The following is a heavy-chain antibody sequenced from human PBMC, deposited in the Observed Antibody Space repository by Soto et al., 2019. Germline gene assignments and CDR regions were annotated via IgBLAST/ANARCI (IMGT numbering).Heavy chain of an antibody. CDR2: IYYSGST. Sequence: SETLSLTCTFSGCSVSSGSYYWSWIRQPPGKGLEWIGYIYYSGSTNYNPSLKSRVTISVDTSKNQFSLKLSSVTAADTAVYYCARDGYSSGWYKLDYWGQGTLVTVSS. CDR1: GCSVSSGSYY. J-gene: IGHJ4*02. CDR3: ARDGYSSGWYKLDY. V-gene: IGHV4-61*01. D-gene: IGHD6-19*01.